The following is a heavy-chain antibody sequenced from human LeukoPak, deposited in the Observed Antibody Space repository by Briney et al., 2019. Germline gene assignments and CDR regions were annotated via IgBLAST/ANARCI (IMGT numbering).Heavy chain of an antibody. J-gene: IGHJ3*02. Sequence: PGGSLRLSCAASGFTFSTYGMNWGRQAPGKGLEWVTSVRYEGSNKYYANSVKGRFTISRDNSKNTLYLQMNSLRAEDTALYYCAKGDHYDTSGYDAFDIWGQGTMVTVSS. CDR1: GFTFSTYG. V-gene: IGHV3-30*02. CDR3: AKGDHYDTSGYDAFDI. CDR2: VRYEGSNK. D-gene: IGHD3-22*01.